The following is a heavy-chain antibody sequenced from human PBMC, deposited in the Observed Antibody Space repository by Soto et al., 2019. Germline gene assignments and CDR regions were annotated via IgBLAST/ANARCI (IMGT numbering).Heavy chain of an antibody. J-gene: IGHJ4*02. Sequence: SETPSLTCTVSGGSISSYFWSWIRQPPGRGLEWIGYIYYSGTTNYNPSLKNRVTISVDTSKNQFSLSLSSVTAADTGVYYCARETGSGSYYDYWGQGALVTVSS. CDR1: GGSISSYF. V-gene: IGHV4-59*01. CDR2: IYYSGTT. CDR3: ARETGSGSYYDY. D-gene: IGHD3-10*01.